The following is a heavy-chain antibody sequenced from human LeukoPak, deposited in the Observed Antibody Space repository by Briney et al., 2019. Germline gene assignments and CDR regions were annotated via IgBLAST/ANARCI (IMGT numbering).Heavy chain of an antibody. J-gene: IGHJ4*02. CDR1: GGSFSGYY. D-gene: IGHD6-13*01. CDR2: INHSGST. V-gene: IGHV4-34*01. CDR3: ASSPSIAAAGTNYFDY. Sequence: SETLSLTCAVYGGSFSGYYWSWIRQPPGKGLEGIGEINHSGSTKYNPSLKSRVTISVDTSKNQFSLKLSSVTAADTAVYYCASSPSIAAAGTNYFDYWGQGTLVTVSS.